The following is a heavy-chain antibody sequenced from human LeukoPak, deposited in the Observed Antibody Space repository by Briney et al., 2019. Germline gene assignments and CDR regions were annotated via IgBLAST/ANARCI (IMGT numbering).Heavy chain of an antibody. J-gene: IGHJ4*02. Sequence: GGSLRLSCAASGFTFSSYAMHWVRQAPGKGLEWVAVISYDGSNKYYADSVKGRFTISRDNSKNTLYLQMNSLRAEDTAVYYCARDLKRGSYTFSYWGQGTLVTVSS. CDR3: ARDLKRGSYTFSY. CDR2: ISYDGSNK. D-gene: IGHD1-26*01. V-gene: IGHV3-30-3*01. CDR1: GFTFSSYA.